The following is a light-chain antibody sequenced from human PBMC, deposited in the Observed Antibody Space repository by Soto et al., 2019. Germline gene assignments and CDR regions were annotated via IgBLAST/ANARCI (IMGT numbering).Light chain of an antibody. J-gene: IGKJ1*01. V-gene: IGKV1-5*02. CDR1: QNIRSR. CDR3: QQYYSYPWT. CDR2: DAS. Sequence: QMTQSPSTVSACVGDRGTIIWRASQNIRSRLAWFQQKPGKAPKLLIYDASSLESGVPQSFSGSGSGTEFTLTISSLQTDDFSTYYCQQYYSYPWTFGQGTKVDIK.